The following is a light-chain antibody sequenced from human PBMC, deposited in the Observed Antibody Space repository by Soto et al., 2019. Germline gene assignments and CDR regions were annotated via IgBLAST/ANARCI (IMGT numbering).Light chain of an antibody. J-gene: IGKJ1*01. Sequence: EIVLTQSPATLSLSPGERATLSCRASQSVSSYLAWYQQKPGQAPRLLIYGASSRATGIPDRFSGSGSGTDFTLTISRLEPDDFAVYYCQQYGSSPTWTFGQGTKVDI. CDR1: QSVSSY. CDR2: GAS. V-gene: IGKV3-20*01. CDR3: QQYGSSPTWT.